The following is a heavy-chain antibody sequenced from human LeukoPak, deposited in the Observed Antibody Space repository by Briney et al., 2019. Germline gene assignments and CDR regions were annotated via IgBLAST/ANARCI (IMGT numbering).Heavy chain of an antibody. J-gene: IGHJ4*02. CDR3: ARVYYYGSGSSYYFDY. Sequence: GGSLRLSCAASGFTFSDYYMSWIRQAPGKGLEWVSYISSSGSTIYYADSVKGRFTISRDNAKSSLYLQMNSLRAEDTAVYYCARVYYYGSGSSYYFDYWGQGTLVTVSS. D-gene: IGHD3-10*01. V-gene: IGHV3-11*01. CDR2: ISSSGSTI. CDR1: GFTFSDYY.